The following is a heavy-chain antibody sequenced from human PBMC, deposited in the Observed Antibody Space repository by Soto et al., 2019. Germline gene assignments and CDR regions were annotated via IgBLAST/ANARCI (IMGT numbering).Heavy chain of an antibody. V-gene: IGHV1-46*01. CDR2: ISGNGDST. CDR1: GFPLARYY. CDR3: ARERDFGELSYDL. Sequence: QVRLVQTGPELKDPGASVRISCTPFGFPLARYYIHWVRQAPGQGPEWIGYISGNGDSTAYSQKFKRRVTITIGSMELSSLRSDDAAMYYCARERDFGELSYDLWGQGTLVTVSS. J-gene: IGHJ5*02. D-gene: IGHD3-10*01.